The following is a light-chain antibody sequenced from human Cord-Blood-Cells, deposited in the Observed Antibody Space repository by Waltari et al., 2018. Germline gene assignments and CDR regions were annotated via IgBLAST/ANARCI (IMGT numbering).Light chain of an antibody. CDR3: SSYASSSNYV. Sequence: QPALTQPPSVSASPGQQVTISCTATTSDVVRYNRVSCYQQPPGTPPKLMIYEVSNRPSGVPDRFSGSKSGNTASLTISGLQAEDEADYYCSSYASSSNYVFGTGTKVTVL. CDR1: TSDVVRYNR. J-gene: IGLJ1*01. CDR2: EVS. V-gene: IGLV2-18*02.